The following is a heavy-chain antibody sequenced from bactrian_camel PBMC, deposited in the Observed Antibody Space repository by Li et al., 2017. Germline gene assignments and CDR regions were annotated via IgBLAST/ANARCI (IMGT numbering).Heavy chain of an antibody. CDR3: AATRGRHLSPRCTACRKGVCYIGGDGV. D-gene: IGHD3*01. Sequence: HVQLVESGGGSVQSGGSLTLTCSSSVNIDNFGCMGWFRQAPGKEREGVAAFFTGGGSAVYADSVKGRFTISKDSANNVYYLQMNSLKPEDTAEYYCAATRGRHLSPRCTACRKGVCYIGGDGVWGQGTQVTVS. V-gene: IGHV3S54*01. J-gene: IGHJ4*01. CDR1: VNIDNFGC. CDR2: FFTGGGSA.